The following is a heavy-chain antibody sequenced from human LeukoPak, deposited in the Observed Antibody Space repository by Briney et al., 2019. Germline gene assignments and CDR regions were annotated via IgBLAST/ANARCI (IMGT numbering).Heavy chain of an antibody. D-gene: IGHD6-19*01. CDR1: GYTFTGYY. CDR3: ASGQGSSGWYDAFDI. Sequence: ASVKVSCKASGYTFTGYYMHWVRQAPGQGLEWMGWINPNSGGTNYAQKFQGRVTMTRDTSISTAYMELSRLRSDDTAVYYCASGQGSSGWYDAFDIWGQGTMVTVSS. J-gene: IGHJ3*02. CDR2: INPNSGGT. V-gene: IGHV1-2*02.